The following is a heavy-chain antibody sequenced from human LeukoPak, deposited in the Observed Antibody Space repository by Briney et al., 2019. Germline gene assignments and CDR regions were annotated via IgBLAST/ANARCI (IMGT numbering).Heavy chain of an antibody. Sequence: SETLSLTCAVYGGSFSGYYWSWIRQPPGKGLEWIGEINHSGSTNYNPSLKSRVTISVDTSKNQFSLKLSSVTAADTAVYYCASEVEMATRPSEDYWGQGTLVTVSS. V-gene: IGHV4-34*01. CDR1: GGSFSGYY. CDR3: ASEVEMATRPSEDY. D-gene: IGHD5-24*01. J-gene: IGHJ4*02. CDR2: INHSGST.